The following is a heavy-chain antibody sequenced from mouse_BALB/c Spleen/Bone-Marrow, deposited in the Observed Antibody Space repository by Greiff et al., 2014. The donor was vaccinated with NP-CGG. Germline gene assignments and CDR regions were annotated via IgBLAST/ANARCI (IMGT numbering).Heavy chain of an antibody. CDR2: ISSGDSYT. CDR3: ARHYYGSSYYFDY. J-gene: IGHJ2*01. V-gene: IGHV5-9-3*01. D-gene: IGHD1-1*01. CDR1: GFTFSSYA. Sequence: EVKLVESGGGLVKPGGSLKLSCAASGFTFSSYAMSWVRQTPEKRLEWVATISSGDSYTYYPDSVKGRFTISRDNAKNTLYLQMSSLRSEDTAMYYCARHYYGSSYYFDYWGQGTTLTVSS.